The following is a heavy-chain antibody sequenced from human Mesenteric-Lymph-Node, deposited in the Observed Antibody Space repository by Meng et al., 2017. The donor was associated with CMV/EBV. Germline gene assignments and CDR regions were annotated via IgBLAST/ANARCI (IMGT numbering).Heavy chain of an antibody. J-gene: IGHJ6*02. CDR2: ISGIGGSR. Sequence: GESLKISCAASGFTFSSYAMSWVRRAPGKGLEWVSSISGIGGSRYYADSVKGRFTISRDNSKNTLYLQMNSLRAEDTAVYYCASPYYDFWSGYTYYYYYGMDVWGQGTTVTVSS. CDR1: GFTFSSYA. D-gene: IGHD3-3*01. CDR3: ASPYYDFWSGYTYYYYYGMDV. V-gene: IGHV3-23*01.